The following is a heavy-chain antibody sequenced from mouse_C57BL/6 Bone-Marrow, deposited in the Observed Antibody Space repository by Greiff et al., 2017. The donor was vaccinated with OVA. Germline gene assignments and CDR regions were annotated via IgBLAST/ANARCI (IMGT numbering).Heavy chain of an antibody. CDR2: INPYNGGT. V-gene: IGHV1-19*01. J-gene: IGHJ4*01. CDR1: GYTFTDYY. Sequence: VQLQQSGPVLVKPGASVKMSCKASGYTFTDYYMNWVKQSHGKSLEWIGVINPYNGGTSYNQKFKGKATLTVDKSSSTASMELNSLTSEDSAVYYCASVLWLRRYAMDYWGQGTSVTVSS. CDR3: ASVLWLRRYAMDY. D-gene: IGHD2-2*01.